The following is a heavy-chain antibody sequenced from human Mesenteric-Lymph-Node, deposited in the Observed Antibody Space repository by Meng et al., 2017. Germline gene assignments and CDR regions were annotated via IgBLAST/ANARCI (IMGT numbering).Heavy chain of an antibody. D-gene: IGHD3-3*01. Sequence: GESLKISCAASGFTFNNYAMTWVRQAPGRGLEWVSGSSADGGSSYYADSVKGRFTISRDNAKNSVYLQMNSLRAEDTAVYYCARDYDFWSGYYASDFDYWGQGTLVTVSS. CDR2: SSADGGSS. V-gene: IGHV3-23*01. J-gene: IGHJ4*02. CDR3: ARDYDFWSGYYASDFDY. CDR1: GFTFNNYA.